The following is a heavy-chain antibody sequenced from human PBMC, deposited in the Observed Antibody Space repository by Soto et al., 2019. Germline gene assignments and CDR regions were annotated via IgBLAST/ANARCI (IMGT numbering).Heavy chain of an antibody. J-gene: IGHJ4*02. CDR2: IWYDGSNK. CDR1: GFTFSNYG. CDR3: ARAAAGNSPFDY. V-gene: IGHV3-33*01. D-gene: IGHD6-13*01. Sequence: PVGSLRLSCAASGFTFSNYGMHWVRQAPGKGLEWVAVIWYDGSNKYYADSVKGRFTISRDNSKNTLYLQMDSLRAEDTAVYYCARAAAGNSPFDYWGQGTLVTVSS.